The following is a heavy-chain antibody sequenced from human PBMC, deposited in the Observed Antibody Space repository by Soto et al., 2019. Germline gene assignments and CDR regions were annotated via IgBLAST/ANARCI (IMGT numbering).Heavy chain of an antibody. V-gene: IGHV1-3*01. CDR1: GYTFSNYG. J-gene: IGHJ4*02. CDR3: AKDEAPAAPSTFAS. Sequence: ASVKVSCKASGYTFSNYGIHWVRQAPGQRLEWMGLINAGNGNTKDSQKFQGRVTLSRDTSASTAYMELNSLRAEDTAFYYCAKDEAPAAPSTFASWGQGPLVPVS. D-gene: IGHD2-15*01. CDR2: INAGNGNT.